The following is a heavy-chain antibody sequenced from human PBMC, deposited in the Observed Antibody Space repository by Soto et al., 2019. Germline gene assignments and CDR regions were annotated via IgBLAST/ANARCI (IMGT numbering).Heavy chain of an antibody. Sequence: QVQLVQSGAEEKKPGASVKVSCKASGYTFTSYAMHWVRQAPGQRLEWMGWINAGNGNTKYSQKFQGRVTFTRDTSASTAYMELSSLRSEATAVYYCAAGRGYTYGRGMDVWGQGTTVTVSS. J-gene: IGHJ6*02. V-gene: IGHV1-3*05. D-gene: IGHD5-18*01. CDR1: GYTFTSYA. CDR3: AAGRGYTYGRGMDV. CDR2: INAGNGNT.